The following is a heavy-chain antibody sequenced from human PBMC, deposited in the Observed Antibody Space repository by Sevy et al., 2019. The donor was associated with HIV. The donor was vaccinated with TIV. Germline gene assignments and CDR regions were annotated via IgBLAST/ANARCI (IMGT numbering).Heavy chain of an antibody. CDR3: ARRGDWNSDDFDRPPLYHYGMDV. V-gene: IGHV3-30*04. CDR2: ISFDGSNK. J-gene: IGHJ6*02. D-gene: IGHD1-7*01. Sequence: GRSLRLSCKPSGFTFSGYALHWIRQAPGKRLEWLAVISFDGSNKYYADSLEGRFTISRDNFKDTLYLHMNSLTTDDTAVYFCARRGDWNSDDFDRPPLYHYGMDVWGQGIAVTVSS. CDR1: GFTFSGYA.